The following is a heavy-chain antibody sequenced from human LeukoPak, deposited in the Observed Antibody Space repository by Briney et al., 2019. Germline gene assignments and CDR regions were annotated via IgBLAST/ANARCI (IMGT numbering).Heavy chain of an antibody. CDR3: AGHHPRNTVDF. D-gene: IGHD2/OR15-2a*01. J-gene: IGHJ4*02. V-gene: IGHV4-59*08. Sequence: SETLSLTCTVSGGSISSHYWSWIRQPPGKGLEWIAYISDIGSINYNPSLKSRVTISLDTSKNQFSLKLSSVTAADTAVYYCAGHHPRNTVDFWGQGTLVTVSS. CDR1: GGSISSHY. CDR2: ISDIGSI.